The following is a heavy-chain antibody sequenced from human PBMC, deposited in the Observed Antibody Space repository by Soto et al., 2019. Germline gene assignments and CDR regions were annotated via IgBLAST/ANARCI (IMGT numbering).Heavy chain of an antibody. CDR3: ARVTAGGGFDY. D-gene: IGHD3-10*01. CDR2: ISYDGSNK. CDR1: GFTFSSYA. J-gene: IGHJ4*02. Sequence: QVQLVESGGGVVQPGRSLRLSCAASGFTFSSYAMHWVHQAPGKGLEWVAVISYDGSNKYYADSVKGRFTISRDNSKNTLYLQMNSLRAEDTAVYYCARVTAGGGFDYWGQGTLVTVSS. V-gene: IGHV3-30-3*01.